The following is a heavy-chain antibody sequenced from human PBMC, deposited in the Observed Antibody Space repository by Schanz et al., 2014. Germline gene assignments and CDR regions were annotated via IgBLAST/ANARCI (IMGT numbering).Heavy chain of an antibody. Sequence: QVQLVQSGAEVKKPGSSMKVSCKASGGTFNSYTISWVRQARGQGLEWVGRFIPILDVGNYAQQFQGRVTMTADTSTSTAYMDLRSLRSDDTAVYYCARDQSPYTNSSDVRYFDYWGQGSLVTVSS. CDR2: FIPILDVG. V-gene: IGHV1-69*08. CDR1: GGTFNSYT. CDR3: ARDQSPYTNSSDVRYFDY. D-gene: IGHD6-6*01. J-gene: IGHJ4*02.